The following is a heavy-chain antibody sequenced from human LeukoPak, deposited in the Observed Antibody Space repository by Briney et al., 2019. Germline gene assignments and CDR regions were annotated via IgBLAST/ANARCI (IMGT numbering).Heavy chain of an antibody. Sequence: GRSLRLSCAASGFTFSSYAMHWVRQAPGKGLEWVAVISYDGSNKYYADSVKGRFTISRDNSKNTLYLQMNSLRAEDTAVYYCARDGPSYCSGGSCYSGPPIINWYFDLWGRGTLVTVSS. CDR2: ISYDGSNK. V-gene: IGHV3-30-3*01. D-gene: IGHD2-15*01. CDR1: GFTFSSYA. CDR3: ARDGPSYCSGGSCYSGPPIINWYFDL. J-gene: IGHJ2*01.